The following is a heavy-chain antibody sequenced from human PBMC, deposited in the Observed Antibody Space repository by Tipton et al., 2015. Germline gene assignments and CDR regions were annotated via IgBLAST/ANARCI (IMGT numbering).Heavy chain of an antibody. J-gene: IGHJ6*02. CDR2: IKQDGSEK. CDR3: AKASTILRFLEWPPDYYYGMDV. V-gene: IGHV3-7*05. D-gene: IGHD3-3*01. Sequence: GSLRLSCAASGFTFSSYWMTWFRQAPGKGLEWVANIKQDGSEKHYVDSVRGRFTISRDNAKNSLYLQMNSLRAEDTAVYYCAKASTILRFLEWPPDYYYGMDVWGQGTTVTVSS. CDR1: GFTFSSYW.